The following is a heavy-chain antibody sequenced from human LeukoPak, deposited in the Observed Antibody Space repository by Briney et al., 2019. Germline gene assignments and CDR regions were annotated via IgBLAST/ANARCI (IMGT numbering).Heavy chain of an antibody. CDR2: INPNSGGT. J-gene: IGHJ5*02. CDR1: GYTFTGYY. Sequence: GASVKVSCKASGYTFTGYYMHWVRQAPGQGLEWIEWINPNSGGTNYAQKFQGRVTMTRDTSISTAYMELSRLRSDDTAVYYCAREFKKKQGIDPRGQGTLVTVSS. CDR3: AREFKKKQGIDP. V-gene: IGHV1-2*02.